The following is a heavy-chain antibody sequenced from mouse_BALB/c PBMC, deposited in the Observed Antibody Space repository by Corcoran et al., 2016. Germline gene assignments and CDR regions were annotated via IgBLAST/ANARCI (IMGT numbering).Heavy chain of an antibody. CDR1: GYSITSGYY. D-gene: IGHD1-1*01. CDR3: ANYGYGYFDV. V-gene: IGHV3-6*02. CDR2: ISYDGSN. Sequence: DVQLQESGPGLVKPSQSLSLTCSVTGYSITSGYYWNWIRQFPGNKLEWMGYISYDGSNNYNPSLKNRISITRDTSKNQFFLKLNSVTTEDTATYYCANYGYGYFDVWGAGTTVTVSS. J-gene: IGHJ1*01.